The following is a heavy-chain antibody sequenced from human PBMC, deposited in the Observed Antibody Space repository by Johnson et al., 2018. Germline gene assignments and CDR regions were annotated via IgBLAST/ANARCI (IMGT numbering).Heavy chain of an antibody. CDR3: AKETFDRYYYAMDV. J-gene: IGHJ6*02. V-gene: IGHV3-48*02. Sequence: VQLVESGGGLVQPGGSLRLSCAASGFTFSSYSMNWVRQAPGKGLEWVSYISSSSSTIYYADSGKGRFTISRDNAKNSLYLQMNSLRDEDTAVYYCAKETFDRYYYAMDVWGQGTTVTVSS. CDR1: GFTFSSYS. CDR2: ISSSSSTI.